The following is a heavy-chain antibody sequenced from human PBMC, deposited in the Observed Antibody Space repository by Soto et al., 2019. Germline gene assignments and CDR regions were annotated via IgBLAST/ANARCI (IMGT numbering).Heavy chain of an antibody. CDR2: ISSYNDDK. V-gene: IGHV1-18*01. D-gene: IGHD1-1*01. J-gene: IGHJ4*02. Sequence: ASVKVSCKTTGYTFSSFGVSWVRQAAGHGLEWVGWISSYNDDKKYAQKFQGRVAITKDTSTNTAYMELRSLTSDDTGVYYCARDLLSETWQTNYLEFWGQGTPVTVSS. CDR3: ARDLLSETWQTNYLEF. CDR1: GYTFSSFG.